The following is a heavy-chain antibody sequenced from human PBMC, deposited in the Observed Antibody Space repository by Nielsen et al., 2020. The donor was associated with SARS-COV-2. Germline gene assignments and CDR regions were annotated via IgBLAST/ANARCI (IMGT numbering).Heavy chain of an antibody. J-gene: IGHJ6*02. Sequence: GESLKISCTASGFTFSDSFMSWIRQAPGKGLEWVSYISGSGSYTNYADSVKGRFTISRDNSKNTLYLQMNSLRAEDAAIYYCARGAIVVVPDMDVWGPGTTVTVSS. CDR3: ARGAIVVVPDMDV. D-gene: IGHD2-2*01. V-gene: IGHV3-11*05. CDR1: GFTFSDSF. CDR2: ISGSGSYT.